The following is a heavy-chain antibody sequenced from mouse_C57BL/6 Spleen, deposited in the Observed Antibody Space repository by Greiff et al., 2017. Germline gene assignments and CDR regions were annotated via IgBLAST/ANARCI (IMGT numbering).Heavy chain of an antibody. J-gene: IGHJ2*01. CDR1: GYTFTDYY. CDR2: INPNNGGT. CDR3: ARVKYYGSSLYYFDY. D-gene: IGHD1-1*01. V-gene: IGHV1-26*01. Sequence: EVQLQQSGPELVKPGASVKISCKASGYTFTDYYMNWVKQSHGKSLEWIGDINPNNGGTSYNQKFKGKATLTVDKSSSTAYMELRSLTSEDSAVYYCARVKYYGSSLYYFDYWGQGTTLTVSS.